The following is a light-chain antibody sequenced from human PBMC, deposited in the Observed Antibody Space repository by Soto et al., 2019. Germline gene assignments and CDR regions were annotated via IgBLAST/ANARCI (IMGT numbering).Light chain of an antibody. CDR3: QQYDHLPIT. CDR1: QDISNY. J-gene: IGKJ5*01. CDR2: DAS. V-gene: IGKV1-33*01. Sequence: LRMTQSRFSRSASVGDPSPITCQATQDISNYLNWYQQKPGEAPKLLIYDASKLETGVPSRFSGSGSGTDFTFTISSLRPEDFATYNCQQYDHLPITFGQGTRLEIK.